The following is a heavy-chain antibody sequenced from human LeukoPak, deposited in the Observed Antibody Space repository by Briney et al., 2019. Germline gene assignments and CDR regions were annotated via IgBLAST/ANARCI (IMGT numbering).Heavy chain of an antibody. CDR2: IWYDGSKK. J-gene: IGHJ4*02. Sequence: GGSLRLSCAASGFTFSSHGMYWVRQAPGKGLEWVALIWYDGSKKNYADSVKGRFTISRDNSKNTPYLQMNSLRAEDTAVYYYARDISRGSLDYWGQGTLVTVSS. V-gene: IGHV3-33*01. D-gene: IGHD2-15*01. CDR1: GFTFSSHG. CDR3: ARDISRGSLDY.